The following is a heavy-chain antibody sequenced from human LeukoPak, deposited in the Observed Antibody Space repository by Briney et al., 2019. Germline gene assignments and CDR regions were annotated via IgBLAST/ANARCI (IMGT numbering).Heavy chain of an antibody. CDR2: ISAYNGNT. CDR3: ARESGSRYSGSYGGLGY. D-gene: IGHD1-26*01. Sequence: GASVKVSRKASGYTFTSYGISWVRQAPGQGLEWMGWISAYNGNTNYAQKLQGRVTMTTDTSTSTAYMELRSLRSDDTAVYYCARESGSRYSGSYGGLGYWGQGTLVTVSS. V-gene: IGHV1-18*01. J-gene: IGHJ4*02. CDR1: GYTFTSYG.